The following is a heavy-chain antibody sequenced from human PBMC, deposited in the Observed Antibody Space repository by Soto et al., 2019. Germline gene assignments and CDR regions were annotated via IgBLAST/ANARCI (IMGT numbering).Heavy chain of an antibody. CDR3: ARADYYDSSGYYEPFAY. Sequence: GEALKISCKGSGYSFTSYWIGWVRQMPGKGLEWMGIIYPGDSDTRYSPSFQGQVTISADKSISTAYLQWSSLKASDTAMYYCARADYYDSSGYYEPFAYWGQGTLVIVSS. D-gene: IGHD3-22*01. V-gene: IGHV5-51*01. CDR2: IYPGDSDT. J-gene: IGHJ4*02. CDR1: GYSFTSYW.